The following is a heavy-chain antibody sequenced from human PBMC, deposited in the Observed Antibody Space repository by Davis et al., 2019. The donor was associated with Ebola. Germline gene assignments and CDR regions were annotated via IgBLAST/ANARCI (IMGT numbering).Heavy chain of an antibody. V-gene: IGHV3-74*01. CDR3: ARTQFYFDS. CDR2: ISGDESTT. CDR1: GFTFSNAW. J-gene: IGHJ4*02. Sequence: PGGSLRLSCAGSGFTFSNAWMSWVRQAPGKGLVWVSRISGDESTTDYADSVKGRFTISRDNVKNMLYLQMNSLRAEDTAVYYCARTQFYFDSWGQGILVTVSS.